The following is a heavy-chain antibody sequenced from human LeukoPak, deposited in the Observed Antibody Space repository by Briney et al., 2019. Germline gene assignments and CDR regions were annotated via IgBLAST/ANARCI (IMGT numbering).Heavy chain of an antibody. D-gene: IGHD6-13*01. Sequence: ASVKVSCKASGGTFSSYAISWVRQAPGQGLEWMGWISAYNGNTNYAQKLQGRVTMTTDTSTSTAYMELRSLRSDDTAVYYCARDLAAAGLDYWGQGTLVTVSS. CDR3: ARDLAAAGLDY. V-gene: IGHV1-18*01. CDR1: GGTFSSYA. CDR2: ISAYNGNT. J-gene: IGHJ4*02.